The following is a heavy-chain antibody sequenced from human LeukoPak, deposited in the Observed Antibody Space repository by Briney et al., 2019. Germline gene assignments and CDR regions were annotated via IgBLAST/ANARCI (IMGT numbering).Heavy chain of an antibody. CDR3: AKGEYYDSSGYFDY. D-gene: IGHD3-22*01. CDR1: GFTFSNYA. V-gene: IGHV3-30-3*01. CDR2: ISYDGSKK. J-gene: IGHJ4*02. Sequence: GGSLRLSCAASGFTFSNYAMHWVRQAPGKGLEWVAVISYDGSKKYYADSVKGRLTISRDESKSTLFLQMNSLRAEDTAVYYCAKGEYYDSSGYFDYWGQGTLVTVSS.